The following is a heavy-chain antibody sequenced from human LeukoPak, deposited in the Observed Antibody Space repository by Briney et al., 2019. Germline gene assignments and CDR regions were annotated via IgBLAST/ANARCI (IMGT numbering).Heavy chain of an antibody. Sequence: ASVKVSCKVSGYTLTELSMHWVRQAPGKGLEWMGGFDSGDGETIYAQKFQGRVTMTEDTSTDTAYMELSSLRSEDTAVYYCATYNDFWSGPDAFDIWGQGTMVTVSS. CDR3: ATYNDFWSGPDAFDI. CDR2: FDSGDGET. J-gene: IGHJ3*02. D-gene: IGHD3-3*01. V-gene: IGHV1-24*01. CDR1: GYTLTELS.